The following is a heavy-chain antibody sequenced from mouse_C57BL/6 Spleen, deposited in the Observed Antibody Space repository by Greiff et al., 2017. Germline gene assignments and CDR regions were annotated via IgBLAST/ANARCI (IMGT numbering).Heavy chain of an antibody. CDR1: GYSITSGYD. Sequence: EVQRVESGPGMVKPSQSLSLTCTVTGYSITSGYDWHWIRHFPGNKLEWMGYISSSGSTNYNPSLKSRISITHDTSKNHFFLKLNSVTTEDTATYYCARAPYYYGSSSYFDVWGTGTTVTVSS. J-gene: IGHJ1*03. D-gene: IGHD1-1*01. V-gene: IGHV3-1*01. CDR2: ISSSGST. CDR3: ARAPYYYGSSSYFDV.